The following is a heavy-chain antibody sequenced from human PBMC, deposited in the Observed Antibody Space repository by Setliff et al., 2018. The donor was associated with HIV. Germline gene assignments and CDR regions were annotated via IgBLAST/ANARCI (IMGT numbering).Heavy chain of an antibody. V-gene: IGHV3-48*01. CDR2: ISSSGNTR. CDR1: GFTFSAYR. J-gene: IGHJ5*02. CDR3: AKSYFDRSGYLGS. Sequence: GGSLRLSCAASGFTFSAYRVNWVRQAPGKGLEWVSSISSSGNTRYYADSVKGRFTISRDNAKNSLYLQMDSLGAEDTAVYYCAKSYFDRSGYLGSWGQGTLVTVSS. D-gene: IGHD3-22*01.